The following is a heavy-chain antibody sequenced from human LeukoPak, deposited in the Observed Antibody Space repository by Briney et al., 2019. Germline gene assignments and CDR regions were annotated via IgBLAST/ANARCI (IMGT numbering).Heavy chain of an antibody. Sequence: SVKVSCKASGYTFTSYGISWVRQAPGQGLEWMGWISAYNGNTNYAQKLQGRVTMTTDTSTSTAYMELRSLRSDDTAVYYCARGSHQYSSSTTSDYWGQGTLVTVSS. J-gene: IGHJ4*02. CDR1: GYTFTSYG. CDR2: ISAYNGNT. V-gene: IGHV1-18*01. CDR3: ARGSHQYSSSTTSDY. D-gene: IGHD6-6*01.